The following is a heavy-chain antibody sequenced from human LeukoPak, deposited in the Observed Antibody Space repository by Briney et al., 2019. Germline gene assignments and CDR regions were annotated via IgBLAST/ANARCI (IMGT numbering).Heavy chain of an antibody. CDR2: IYTSGST. Sequence: SQTLSLTCTVSGGSISSGSYYWSWIRQPAGKGLEWIGRIYTSGSTNYNPSLKSRVTISVDTSKNQFSLKLSSVTAADTAVYYCARAVGAKSHWFDPWGQGTLVTVSS. CDR1: GGSISSGSYY. D-gene: IGHD1-26*01. J-gene: IGHJ5*02. CDR3: ARAVGAKSHWFDP. V-gene: IGHV4-61*02.